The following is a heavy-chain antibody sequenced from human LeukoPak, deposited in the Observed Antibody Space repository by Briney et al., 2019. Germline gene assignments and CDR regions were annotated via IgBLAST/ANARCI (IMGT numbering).Heavy chain of an antibody. CDR1: GYTFTSYD. D-gene: IGHD5-18*01. Sequence: GASVKVSCKASGYTFTSYDINWVRQATGQGLEWMGWMNPNSGNTGYAQKFQGRVTMTRSTSISTAYMELSSLRSEDTAVYYCARIVYSYGYNYYYYYMDVWGKGTTVTVSS. J-gene: IGHJ6*03. CDR3: ARIVYSYGYNYYYYYMDV. CDR2: MNPNSGNT. V-gene: IGHV1-8*01.